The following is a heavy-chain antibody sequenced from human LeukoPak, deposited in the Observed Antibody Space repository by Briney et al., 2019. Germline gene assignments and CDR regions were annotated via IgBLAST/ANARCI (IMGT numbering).Heavy chain of an antibody. CDR2: IYHSGST. Sequence: SETLSLTCAVSGYSISSGYYWGWIRQPPGKGLEWIGSIYHSGSTYYNPSLKSRVTISADTSKNQFSLKLSSVTAADTAVYYCARQGYDFWSGYPRDAFDIWGQGTMVTVSS. CDR1: GYSISSGYY. CDR3: ARQGYDFWSGYPRDAFDI. J-gene: IGHJ3*02. D-gene: IGHD3-3*01. V-gene: IGHV4-38-2*01.